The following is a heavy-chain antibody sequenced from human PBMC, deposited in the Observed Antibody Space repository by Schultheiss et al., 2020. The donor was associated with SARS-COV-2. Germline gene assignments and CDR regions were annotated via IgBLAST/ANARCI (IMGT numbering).Heavy chain of an antibody. CDR3: AREPYLTGTTRVDWFDP. V-gene: IGHV4-31*03. CDR2: IYYSGST. Sequence: SATFSLTCTVSGGSISSGGYYWSWIRQHPGKGLEWIGYIYYSGSTYYNPSLKSRVTISVDTSKNQFSLKLSSVTAADTAVYYCAREPYLTGTTRVDWFDPWGQGTLVTVSS. CDR1: GGSISSGGYY. J-gene: IGHJ5*02. D-gene: IGHD1-20*01.